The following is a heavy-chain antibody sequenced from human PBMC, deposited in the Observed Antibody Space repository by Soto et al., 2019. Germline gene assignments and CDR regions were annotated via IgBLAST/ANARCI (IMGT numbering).Heavy chain of an antibody. V-gene: IGHV3-74*01. CDR1: GFTFSNYL. CDR3: ARIAYSSIWYVDY. CDR2: INSDGSST. D-gene: IGHD6-13*01. Sequence: GGSLRISCAASGFTFSNYLVHWVRQAPGKGLVWVSRINSDGSSTNYADAVKGRFTISRDNAKNTLYLQMNSLRAEDTAVYYCARIAYSSIWYVDYWGQGTLVTVSS. J-gene: IGHJ4*02.